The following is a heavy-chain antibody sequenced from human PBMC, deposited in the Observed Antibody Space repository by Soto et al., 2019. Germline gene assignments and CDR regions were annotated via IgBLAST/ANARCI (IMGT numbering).Heavy chain of an antibody. J-gene: IGHJ6*02. V-gene: IGHV1-69*12. D-gene: IGHD4-4*01. CDR3: VTVEDSKPRLSGGQRHYYYYYGMDV. CDR2: IIPIFGTA. Sequence: QVQLVQSGAEVKKPGSSVKVSCKASGGTFSSYAISWVRQAPGQGLEWMGGIIPIFGTANYAQKFQGRVTIPADESTRTAYMEVRSLRSEDTAVYYCVTVEDSKPRLSGGQRHYYYYYGMDVWGQGTTVTVSS. CDR1: GGTFSSYA.